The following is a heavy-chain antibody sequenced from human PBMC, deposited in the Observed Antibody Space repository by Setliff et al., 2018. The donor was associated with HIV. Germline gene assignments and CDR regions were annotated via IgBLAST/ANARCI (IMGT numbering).Heavy chain of an antibody. D-gene: IGHD6-25*01. J-gene: IGHJ4*02. CDR2: IHADGSST. CDR3: VRGTSAYPGIDF. V-gene: IGHV3-74*01. CDR1: GFTFSNSW. Sequence: PGGSLRLSCVASGFTFSNSWMNWVRQVPGKGLVWVSRIHADGSSTHYADSVRGRFTISRDNRKNTLYLQMNSLRAEDTATYYCVRGTSAYPGIDFWGQGTMVTVSS.